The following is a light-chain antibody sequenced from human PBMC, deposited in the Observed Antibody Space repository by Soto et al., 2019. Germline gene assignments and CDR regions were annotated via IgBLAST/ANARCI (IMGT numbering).Light chain of an antibody. CDR2: GAS. J-gene: IGKJ4*01. V-gene: IGKV3-15*01. Sequence: EIVLTQSPGTLSLSPGERATLSCRASQSVSSSYLAWYQQKPGQAPRLLIYGASTRATGTPARFSGSGSGTEFTLTISSLQSEDYAVYFCQQYIRWPLTFGGGTKVEI. CDR1: QSVSSSY. CDR3: QQYIRWPLT.